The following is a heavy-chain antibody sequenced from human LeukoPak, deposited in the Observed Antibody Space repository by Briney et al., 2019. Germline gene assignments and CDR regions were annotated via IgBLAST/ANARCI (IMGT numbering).Heavy chain of an antibody. V-gene: IGHV3-7*03. D-gene: IGHD1-26*01. Sequence: GGSLRLSCAASGFTFSSYWMSWVRQAPGKGLEWVANIKQDGSEKYYVDSVKGRFTISRDNAKNSLYLQMNSLRAEDTALYYCAKTLVGATSDAFDIWGQGTTVTVSS. J-gene: IGHJ3*02. CDR3: AKTLVGATSDAFDI. CDR2: IKQDGSEK. CDR1: GFTFSSYW.